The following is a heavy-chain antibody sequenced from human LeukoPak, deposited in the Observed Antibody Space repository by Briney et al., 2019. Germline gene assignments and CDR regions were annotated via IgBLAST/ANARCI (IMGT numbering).Heavy chain of an antibody. D-gene: IGHD5-24*01. CDR3: ATRNNGCPYH. V-gene: IGHV3-7*01. Sequence: PGGSLRLSCAASGFTFTTYWMMWVRQVPGKGMEWVAKIKQDGSEEYYVDSVRGRFTISRDNAKNSVYLQMNSLRAEDTAVYYCATRNNGCPYHWGQGTLVTVSS. J-gene: IGHJ4*02. CDR1: GFTFTTYW. CDR2: IKQDGSEE.